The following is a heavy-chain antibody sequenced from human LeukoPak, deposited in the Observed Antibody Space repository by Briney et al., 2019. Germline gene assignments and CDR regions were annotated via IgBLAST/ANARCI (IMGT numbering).Heavy chain of an antibody. D-gene: IGHD6-13*01. CDR2: IYSSGSN. V-gene: IGHV4-59*07. CDR1: GGSISSYY. Sequence: SDTVSLTCTVSGGSISSYYWLWLRQPPGKGLEWIGYIYSSGSNNYHPSLMRRVTISVDTSKNQFSLKLSSVTAADTAVYYCARAGIAGNAFDIWGQGTMVTVSS. J-gene: IGHJ3*02. CDR3: ARAGIAGNAFDI.